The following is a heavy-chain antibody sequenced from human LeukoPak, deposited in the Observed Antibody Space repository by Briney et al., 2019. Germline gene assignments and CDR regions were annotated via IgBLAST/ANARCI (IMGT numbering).Heavy chain of an antibody. V-gene: IGHV1-69*06. D-gene: IGHD6-13*01. Sequence: SVKVSCRASGGTFSSYAISWVRQAPGQGLEWMGGIIPIFGTANYAQKFQGRVTITADKSTSTAYMELSSLRSEDTAVYYCATSDSSWYRYWGQGTLVTVSS. CDR3: ATSDSSWYRY. CDR1: GGTFSSYA. J-gene: IGHJ4*02. CDR2: IIPIFGTA.